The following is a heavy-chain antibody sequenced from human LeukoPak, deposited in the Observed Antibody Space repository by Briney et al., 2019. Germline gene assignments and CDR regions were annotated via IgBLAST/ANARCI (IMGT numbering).Heavy chain of an antibody. CDR2: IYYSGST. J-gene: IGHJ4*02. CDR1: GGSISSYY. D-gene: IGHD5-18*01. CDR3: ARPSPPPSCYPDY. Sequence: SETLSLTCTVSGGSISSYYWSWIRQPPGKGLEWIWYIYYSGSTNYNPSLKSRVTISVDTSKNQFSLKLSSVTAADTAVYYCARPSPPPSCYPDYWGQGTLVTVSS. V-gene: IGHV4-59*08.